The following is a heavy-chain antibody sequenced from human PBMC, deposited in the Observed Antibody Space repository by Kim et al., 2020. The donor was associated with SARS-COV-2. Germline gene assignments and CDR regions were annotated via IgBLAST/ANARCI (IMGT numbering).Heavy chain of an antibody. Sequence: GGSLRLSCAASGFTFSNAWMSWVRQAPGKGLEWVGRIKSKTDGGTTDYAAPVKGRFTISRDDSKNTLYLQMNSLKTEDTAVYYCTDSWCSGGSCYYYYGMDVWGQGTTVTVSS. CDR1: GFTFSNAW. D-gene: IGHD2-15*01. CDR3: TDSWCSGGSCYYYYGMDV. V-gene: IGHV3-15*01. CDR2: IKSKTDGGTT. J-gene: IGHJ6*02.